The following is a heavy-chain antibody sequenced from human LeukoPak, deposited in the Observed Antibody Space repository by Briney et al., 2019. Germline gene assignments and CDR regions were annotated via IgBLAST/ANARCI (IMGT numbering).Heavy chain of an antibody. CDR1: VFIFSSYW. J-gene: IGHJ4*02. D-gene: IGHD3-10*01. V-gene: IGHV3-7*01. CDR2: IKEDGNEI. Sequence: PGGSLRLSCAASVFIFSSYWMTWVRHTPWKGLEWVANIKEDGNEIFYVDSVKGRFTISRDNAKNSLYLQMNSLRAEDTAVYYCARSPDGVDYWGQGTLVTVSS. CDR3: ARSPDGVDY.